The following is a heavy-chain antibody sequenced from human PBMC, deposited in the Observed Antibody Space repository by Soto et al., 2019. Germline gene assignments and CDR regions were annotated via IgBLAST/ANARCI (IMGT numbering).Heavy chain of an antibody. Sequence: QVQLQESGPGLVKPSETLSLTCTVSGGSISSYYWSWIRQPPGKGLEWIGYIYYSGSTNYNPSLKSRVTISVDTSKNQFSLKLSSVTAADTAVYYCARVHSSGKRGYFQHWGQGTLVTVSS. V-gene: IGHV4-59*01. CDR3: ARVHSSGKRGYFQH. D-gene: IGHD6-19*01. CDR2: IYYSGST. J-gene: IGHJ1*01. CDR1: GGSISSYY.